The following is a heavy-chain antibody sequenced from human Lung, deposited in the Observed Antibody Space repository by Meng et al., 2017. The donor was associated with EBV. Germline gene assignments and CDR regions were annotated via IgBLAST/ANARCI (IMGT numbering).Heavy chain of an antibody. CDR2: IYYSGST. CDR3: ARVVSGHYSWFDP. J-gene: IGHJ5*02. Sequence: VRLKGSCTGLWKPSWTLSLTYTYACGYISSGGDIRSWIRQHAGKGRGLIWYIYYSGSTYYNPSLKSLVAISVDTSKSQFSLKLSSVTAADTAVYYCARVVSGHYSWFDPWGQGTLVTVSS. CDR1: CGYISSGGDI. D-gene: IGHD5/OR15-5a*01. V-gene: IGHV4-31*01.